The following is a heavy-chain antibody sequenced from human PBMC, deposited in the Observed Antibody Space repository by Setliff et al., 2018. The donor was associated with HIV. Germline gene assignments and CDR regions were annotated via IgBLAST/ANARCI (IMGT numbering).Heavy chain of an antibody. CDR3: GRAPDY. J-gene: IGHJ4*02. V-gene: IGHV4-39*01. Sequence: SETLSLTCTVSGDPISSGSYYWGWIRQPPGKGLEWIGNMYYSGTTYYNPSLKSRVTISVDTSKTQFSLKLNSVTAADTAVYYCGRAPDYWGQGTLVTVSS. CDR2: MYYSGTT. CDR1: GDPISSGSYY.